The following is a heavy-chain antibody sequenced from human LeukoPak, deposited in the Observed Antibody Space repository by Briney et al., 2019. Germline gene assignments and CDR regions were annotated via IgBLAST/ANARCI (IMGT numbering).Heavy chain of an antibody. CDR2: ASYRGTT. CDR1: GCSFSSSSYN. J-gene: IGHJ5*02. D-gene: IGHD5-24*01. CDR3: ARGPHPGGAGYNLIDL. V-gene: IGHV4-39*01. Sequence: PSETLSLTCTVSGCSFSSSSYNWGRIRQPPGKGLKWFGSASYRGTTFYNTSHNRRIATSVNTSKKQFILLVSSVTAADTAVYYCARGPHPGGAGYNLIDLWGKGTLVTVSP.